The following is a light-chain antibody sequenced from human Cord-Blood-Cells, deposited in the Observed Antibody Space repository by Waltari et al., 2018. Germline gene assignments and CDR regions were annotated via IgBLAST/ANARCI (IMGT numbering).Light chain of an antibody. J-gene: IGKJ4*01. CDR1: QSISIY. CDR2: AAS. V-gene: IGKV1-39*01. Sequence: DIQMTQSPSSLSASVGDRVTITCLASQSISIYLNWYQQKPGKAPKLLIYAASSLQSGVPSRFSGSGSGTDFTFTISSLQPEDFATYYCQQSYSTPLTFGGGTKVEIK. CDR3: QQSYSTPLT.